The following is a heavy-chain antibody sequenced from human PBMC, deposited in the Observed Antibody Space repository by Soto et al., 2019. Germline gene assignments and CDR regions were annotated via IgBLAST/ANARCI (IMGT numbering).Heavy chain of an antibody. V-gene: IGHV1-69*12. CDR3: ARDRVMRGNSYYYGMDV. CDR1: GGTFSNFA. J-gene: IGHJ6*02. D-gene: IGHD2-8*01. CDR2: IIPTFASP. Sequence: QVQLVQSGAEVKKPGTSVKVSCKASGGTFSNFAISWMRQAPGQGLEWMGAIIPTFASPYYAQRFQGRISITADASTTTAFMEVSSLRSDDTAVYFCARDRVMRGNSYYYGMDVWGQGTTVTVSS.